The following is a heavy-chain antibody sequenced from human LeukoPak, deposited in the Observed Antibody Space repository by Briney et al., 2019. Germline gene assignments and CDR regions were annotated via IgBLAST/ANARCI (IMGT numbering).Heavy chain of an antibody. J-gene: IGHJ6*02. D-gene: IGHD4-17*01. V-gene: IGHV4-34*01. CDR1: GVSFSGYY. CDR3: ARGRDGDYAPYHYYGTDV. CDR2: INHSGST. Sequence: SETLSLTCAVYGVSFSGYYWSWIRQPPGKGLEWIGEINHSGSTNYNPSLKSRVTISVDASKSQFSLKLTSVTAADTAVYYCARGRDGDYAPYHYYGTDVWGQGTTVTVSS.